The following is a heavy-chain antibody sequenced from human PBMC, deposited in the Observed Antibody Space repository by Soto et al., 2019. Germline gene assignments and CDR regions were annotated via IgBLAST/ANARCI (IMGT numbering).Heavy chain of an antibody. CDR2: IKQDGSEK. V-gene: IGHV3-7*01. D-gene: IGHD4-4*01. J-gene: IGHJ6*02. CDR1: GFTFSSYW. Sequence: GGSLRLSCAASGFTFSSYWMSWVRQAPGKGLEWVANIKQDGSEKYYVDSVKGRFTISRDNAKNSLYLQMSSLRAEDTAVYYCATDYSKYYYYYGMDVWGQGTTVTVSS. CDR3: ATDYSKYYYYYGMDV.